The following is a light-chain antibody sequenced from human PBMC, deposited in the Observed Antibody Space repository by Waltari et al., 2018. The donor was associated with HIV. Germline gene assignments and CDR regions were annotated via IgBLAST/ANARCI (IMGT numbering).Light chain of an antibody. CDR3: AAWGDSLTSCV. V-gene: IGLV1-47*01. J-gene: IGLJ1*01. CDR1: SSNIGSNY. Sequence: QSVLTQPPSASETPGQRVTISCSGSSSNIGSNYVYWYQHLPGTAPNLLIYRNNQRPSGVPDRFSGSKSGTSASRAISGLRSEDEADYYCAAWGDSLTSCVLGTGTKVTVL. CDR2: RNN.